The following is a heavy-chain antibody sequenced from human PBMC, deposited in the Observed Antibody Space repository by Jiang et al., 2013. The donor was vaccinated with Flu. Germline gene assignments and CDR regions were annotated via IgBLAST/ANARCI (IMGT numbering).Heavy chain of an antibody. CDR2: FYYSGST. CDR3: ARPNYCSGGICYSQAFHI. D-gene: IGHD2-15*01. J-gene: IGHJ3*02. Sequence: GKGLEWIGNFYYSGSTYYNPSLKSRVTVSVDTSKNQFSLKLSSVTAADTAVYYCARPNYCSGGICYSQAFHIWGQGTMVTVSS. V-gene: IGHV4-39*01.